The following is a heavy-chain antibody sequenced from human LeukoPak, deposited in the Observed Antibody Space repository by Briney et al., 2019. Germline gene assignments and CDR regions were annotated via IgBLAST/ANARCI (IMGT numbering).Heavy chain of an antibody. J-gene: IGHJ6*03. CDR2: MNPGSGDT. Sequence: ASVKVSCKDSGYTFSNFDVNWVRQAPGQGLEWMAWMNPGSGDTGYEGKFQARLTMSSNTSITTASMELSSLTSEDTAVYCARSRRGYYMDVWGKRTSVILSS. CDR1: GYTFSNFD. CDR3: ARSRRGYYMDV. V-gene: IGHV1-8*02.